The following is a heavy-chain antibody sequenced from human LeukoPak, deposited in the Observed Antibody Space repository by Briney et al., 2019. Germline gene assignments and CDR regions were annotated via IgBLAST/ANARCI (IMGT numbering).Heavy chain of an antibody. CDR3: ARMGYNDFWRYYYYYMDV. V-gene: IGHV4-59*12. CDR1: GGSISSYY. D-gene: IGHD3-3*01. J-gene: IGHJ6*03. CDR2: IYYSGGT. Sequence: SETLSLTCTVSGGSISSYYWSWIRQPPGKGLEWIGYIYYSGGTNYNPSLKSRVTISVDTSKNQFSLKLSSVTAADTAVYYCARMGYNDFWRYYYYYMDVWGKGTTVTVSS.